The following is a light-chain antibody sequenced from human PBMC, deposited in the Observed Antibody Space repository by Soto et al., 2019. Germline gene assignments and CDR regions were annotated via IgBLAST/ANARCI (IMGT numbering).Light chain of an antibody. J-gene: IGLJ2*01. V-gene: IGLV2-14*01. Sequence: QSVLTQTASVSESPGQSISLSCSGTSNDVGSHNYVSWYQQHPGKAPKLIIFEVNNRPSGVSHRFSGSKSGNTASLTISDLQDEDEADYYCSSYTTHNTVVFGGGTQLTVL. CDR3: SSYTTHNTVV. CDR2: EVN. CDR1: SNDVGSHNY.